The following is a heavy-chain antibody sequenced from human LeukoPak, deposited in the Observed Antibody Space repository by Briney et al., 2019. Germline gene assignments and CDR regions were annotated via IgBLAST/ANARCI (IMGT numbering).Heavy chain of an antibody. CDR2: IYYSWDT. V-gene: IGHV4-39*01. Sequence: PSETLSLTCTVSGGSISSTSYYWGWIRQPPGKGLEWIGSIYYSWDTYYNPSLKSRVTISVDTSKNQFSLKLSSVTAADTAVYYCARGKELRDAFDIWGQGTMVTVSS. CDR1: GGSISSTSYY. D-gene: IGHD1-26*01. CDR3: ARGKELRDAFDI. J-gene: IGHJ3*02.